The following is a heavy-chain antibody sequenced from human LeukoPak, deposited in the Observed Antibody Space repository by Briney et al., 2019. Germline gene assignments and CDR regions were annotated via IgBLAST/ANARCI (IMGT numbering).Heavy chain of an antibody. J-gene: IGHJ4*02. CDR1: GFTFRDYS. CDR2: ISSSSSYI. Sequence: KPGGSLRLSCAASGFTFRDYSMNWVRQAPGKGLEWVSSISSSSSYIYYADSVKGRFTISRDNAKNSLYLQMNSLRAEDTAVYYCARPQGIVVVPAATPFDYWGQGTLVTVSS. V-gene: IGHV3-21*01. D-gene: IGHD2-2*01. CDR3: ARPQGIVVVPAATPFDY.